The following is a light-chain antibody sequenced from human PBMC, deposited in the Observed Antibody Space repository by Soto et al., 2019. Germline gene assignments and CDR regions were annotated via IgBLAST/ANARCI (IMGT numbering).Light chain of an antibody. CDR1: SSNIGAGYD. CDR2: GNI. CDR3: QSHDTSLRVLVV. J-gene: IGLJ2*01. Sequence: QSVLTQPPSVSGAPGQRVTISCTGSSSNIGAGYDVHWYQQLPGTAPKLLIYGNINRPSGVPDRFSGSRSGTSASLAITGLQAEDEADYYCQSHDTSLRVLVVFGGGTKVTVL. V-gene: IGLV1-40*01.